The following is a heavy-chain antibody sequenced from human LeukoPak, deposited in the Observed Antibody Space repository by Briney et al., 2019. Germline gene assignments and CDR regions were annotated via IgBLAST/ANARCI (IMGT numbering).Heavy chain of an antibody. V-gene: IGHV3-21*06. CDR2: VSNSGDYI. Sequence: PGGSLRLSCAASGFSFSSYRMNWVRQAPGKGLEWVSSVSNSGDYIHYADSVKGRFTISRDNSKNSLYLQMNSLRAEDTAVYYCARAPIGYYFDYWGQGTLVTVSS. CDR1: GFSFSSYR. J-gene: IGHJ4*02. CDR3: ARAPIGYYFDY.